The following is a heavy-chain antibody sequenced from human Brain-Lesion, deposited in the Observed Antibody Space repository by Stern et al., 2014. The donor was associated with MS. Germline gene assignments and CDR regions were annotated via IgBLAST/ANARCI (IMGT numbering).Heavy chain of an antibody. CDR3: ATLSPGAGGNYYRHFDY. D-gene: IGHD1-26*01. Sequence: QVPLGQSGAEVKKPGASVKVSCKVSGYTLTELSMHWVRQAPRKGLEWMGGFDPEGGETIYAKKFQGRGTTTEATSSAKADMEICSLRSEGTAVYYCATLSPGAGGNYYRHFDYWGQGTLVTVSS. CDR1: GYTLTELS. J-gene: IGHJ4*02. V-gene: IGHV1-24*01. CDR2: FDPEGGET.